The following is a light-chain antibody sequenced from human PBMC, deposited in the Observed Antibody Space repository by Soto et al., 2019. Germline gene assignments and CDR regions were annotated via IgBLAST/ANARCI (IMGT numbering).Light chain of an antibody. V-gene: IGKV3-11*01. CDR2: DVS. CDR1: QYINTR. J-gene: IGKJ5*01. Sequence: EIVLTQSPATLSSFPCDRVTLSCRASQYINTRLAWYQHRPGQAPRLLIYDVSNRATGIPARFSGSGSGTDFTLTISGLEPEDFAVYYCQQRTDWPITFGQGTRLEIK. CDR3: QQRTDWPIT.